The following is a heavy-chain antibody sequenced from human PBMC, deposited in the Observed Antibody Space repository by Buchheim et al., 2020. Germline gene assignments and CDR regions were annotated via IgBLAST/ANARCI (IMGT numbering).Heavy chain of an antibody. J-gene: IGHJ2*01. V-gene: IGHV4-59*01. Sequence: QVQLQESGPGLVKPSETLSLTCTVSGGSISSYYWSWIRQPPGKGLEWIGYIYYSGSTNYNPSLKSRVTISVDTSKNQFSLKLSSVTAADTAVYYCARGPTSHWYFDLWGRGTL. CDR2: IYYSGST. CDR3: ARGPTSHWYFDL. CDR1: GGSISSYY.